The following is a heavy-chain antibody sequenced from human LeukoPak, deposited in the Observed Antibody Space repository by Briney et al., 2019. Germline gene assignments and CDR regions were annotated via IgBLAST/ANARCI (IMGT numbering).Heavy chain of an antibody. CDR1: GYTFTSYY. CDR2: INPSGGST. Sequence: ASMKVSCKASGYTFTSYYMHWVRQAPGQGLEWMGIINPSGGSTSYAQKFQGRVTMTRDTSTSTVYMELSSLRSEDTAVYYCARDPPFDWLLHGMDVWGQGTTVTVSS. D-gene: IGHD3-9*01. J-gene: IGHJ6*02. V-gene: IGHV1-46*01. CDR3: ARDPPFDWLLHGMDV.